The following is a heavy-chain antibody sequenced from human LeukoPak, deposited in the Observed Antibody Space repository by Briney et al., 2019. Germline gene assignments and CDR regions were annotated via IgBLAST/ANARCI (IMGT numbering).Heavy chain of an antibody. CDR3: AKDPSMIVVVIEYFDY. J-gene: IGHJ4*02. Sequence: GGSLRLSCAASVFTFSSYAMSWVCQAPGKGLEWVSAISGSGGNTYYADSVKGRFTISRDNSKNTLYLQMNSLRAEDTAVYYCAKDPSMIVVVIEYFDYWGQGTLVTVSS. CDR2: ISGSGGNT. D-gene: IGHD3-22*01. V-gene: IGHV3-23*01. CDR1: VFTFSSYA.